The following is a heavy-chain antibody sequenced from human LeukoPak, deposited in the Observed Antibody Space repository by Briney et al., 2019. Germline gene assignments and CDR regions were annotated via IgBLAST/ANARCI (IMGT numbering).Heavy chain of an antibody. D-gene: IGHD3-9*01. CDR1: GFTFSSYW. CDR3: ARDRLRYFDWLSDFDY. CDR2: IKQDGSEK. J-gene: IGHJ4*02. Sequence: GGSLRLSCAASGFTFSSYWMSWVRQAPGKGLEWVANIKQDGSEKYYVDSVKGRFTISRDNAKNSLYLQMNSLRAEDTAVYYCARDRLRYFDWLSDFDYWGQGTLVTVSS. V-gene: IGHV3-7*01.